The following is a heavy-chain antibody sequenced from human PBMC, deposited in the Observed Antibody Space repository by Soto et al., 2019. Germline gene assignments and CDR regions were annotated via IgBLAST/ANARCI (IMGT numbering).Heavy chain of an antibody. D-gene: IGHD5-18*01. CDR1: GFTVSTNY. Sequence: EVQLVESGGGVVQPGGSLRLSCAASGFTVSTNYMTWVRQAPGKGLEWVSVICSGGSTYYADSAKGRLSISSHNSKNTLYCQMNSLRAEETAVDYWARARIQLWPNYYDAGRDVWGQGTRVTVSS. V-gene: IGHV3-66*01. CDR3: ARARIQLWPNYYDAGRDV. CDR2: ICSGGST. J-gene: IGHJ6*02.